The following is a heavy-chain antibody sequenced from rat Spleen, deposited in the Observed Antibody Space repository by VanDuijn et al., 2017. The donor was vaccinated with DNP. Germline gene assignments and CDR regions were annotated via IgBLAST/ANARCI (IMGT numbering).Heavy chain of an antibody. CDR3: ARASGPRFAY. CDR2: IWAVGNT. V-gene: IGHV2-13*01. CDR1: GFSLSSYG. J-gene: IGHJ3*01. D-gene: IGHD1-4*01. Sequence: QVQLKESGPGLVQPSQTLSITCTVSGFSLSSYGVIWVRQPPGKGLVWMGTIWAVGNTIYTSAFQSRLSISRYTSKSQVFLKMNSLQTEDTAIYYCARASGPRFAYWGQGTLVTVSS.